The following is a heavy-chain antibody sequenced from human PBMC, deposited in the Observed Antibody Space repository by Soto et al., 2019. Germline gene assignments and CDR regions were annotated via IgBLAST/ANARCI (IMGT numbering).Heavy chain of an antibody. D-gene: IGHD6-6*01. CDR1: GYTFTNYG. CDR2: ISAYSSNT. CDR3: ARDMRQLAPYLYFGLDV. Sequence: ASVKVSCKASGYTFTNYGISWVRQAPGQGLEWMGWISAYSSNTEYAEKFQGRVTMTSDTSTTTAYLELRSLRSDDTALYYCARDMRQLAPYLYFGLDVWGQGTAVTVSS. J-gene: IGHJ6*02. V-gene: IGHV1-18*01.